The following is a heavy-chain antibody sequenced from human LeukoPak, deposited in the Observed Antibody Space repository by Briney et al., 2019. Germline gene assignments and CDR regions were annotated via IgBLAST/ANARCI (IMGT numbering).Heavy chain of an antibody. Sequence: SETLSLTCTVSGGSISSSSYYWGWIRQPPGKGLEWIGSIYYSGSTYYNPPLKSRVTISVDTSKNQFSLKLSSVTAADTAVYYCARLGIAVADDRDYWGQGTLVTVSS. CDR3: ARLGIAVADDRDY. D-gene: IGHD6-19*01. CDR2: IYYSGST. J-gene: IGHJ4*02. CDR1: GGSISSSSYY. V-gene: IGHV4-39*01.